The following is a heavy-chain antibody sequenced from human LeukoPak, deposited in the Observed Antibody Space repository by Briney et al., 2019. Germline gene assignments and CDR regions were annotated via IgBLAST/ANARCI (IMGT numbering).Heavy chain of an antibody. CDR3: ARGISGLWFGNYYYYYYMDV. Sequence: GASVKVSCKASGYTFINHGISWVRQAPGQGLDWMGWMNPNSGNTGYAQKFQGRVTMTRNTSISTPYMELSSLRSEDPAVYYCARGISGLWFGNYYYYYYMDVWGKGTTVTVSS. J-gene: IGHJ6*03. V-gene: IGHV1-8*02. CDR2: MNPNSGNT. CDR1: GYTFINHG. D-gene: IGHD3-10*01.